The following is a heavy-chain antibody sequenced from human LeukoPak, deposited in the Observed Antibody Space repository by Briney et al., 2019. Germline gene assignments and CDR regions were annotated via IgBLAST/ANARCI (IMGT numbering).Heavy chain of an antibody. Sequence: TSETLSLTCAVYGGSFSGYYWSWIRQPPGKGLEWIGEINHSGSTNYNPSLKSRVTISVDTSKNQFSLKLSSVTAADTAVYYCARRGSGYVDYWGQGTLVTVSS. CDR1: GGSFSGYY. D-gene: IGHD2-15*01. CDR3: ARRGSGYVDY. J-gene: IGHJ4*02. V-gene: IGHV4-34*01. CDR2: INHSGST.